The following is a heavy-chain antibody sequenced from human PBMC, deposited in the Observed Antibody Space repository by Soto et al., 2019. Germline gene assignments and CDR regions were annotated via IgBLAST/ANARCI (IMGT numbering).Heavy chain of an antibody. CDR2: IYYSGST. V-gene: IGHV4-31*03. Sequence: SETLSLTCTVSGGSISSGGYYWSWIRQHPGKGLEWIGYIYYSGSTYYNPSLKSRVTISVDTSKNQFSLKLSSVTAADTAVYYCARDGYGSGSYFSNWGQGTLVTVSS. CDR3: ARDGYGSGSYFSN. J-gene: IGHJ4*02. D-gene: IGHD3-10*01. CDR1: GGSISSGGYY.